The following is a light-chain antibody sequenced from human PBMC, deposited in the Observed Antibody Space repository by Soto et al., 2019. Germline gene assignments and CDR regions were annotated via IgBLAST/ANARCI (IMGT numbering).Light chain of an antibody. CDR1: QGFSSW. Sequence: DIQMTQSPSSVSASVGDRVTITCRASQGFSSWLAWYQQKPGKAPKLLIYAASSLQSGVPSRFSGSGSGTDFTLTISSLQPEDSATYSCQQANSFPWTFGQGTKVEIK. V-gene: IGKV1-12*02. CDR3: QQANSFPWT. J-gene: IGKJ1*01. CDR2: AAS.